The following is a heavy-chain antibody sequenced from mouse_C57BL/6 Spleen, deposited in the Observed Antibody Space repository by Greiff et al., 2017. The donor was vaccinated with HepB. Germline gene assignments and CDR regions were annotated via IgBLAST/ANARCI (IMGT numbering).Heavy chain of an antibody. D-gene: IGHD1-1*01. CDR1: GYTFTSYW. J-gene: IGHJ4*01. CDR2: IYPGSGST. Sequence: QVQLQQPGAELVKPGASVKMSCKASGYTFTSYWITWVKQRPGQGLEWIGDIYPGSGSTNYNEKFKSKATLTVDTSSSTAYMQLSSLTSEDSAVYYCARRGSDLYYAMDYWGQGTSVTVSS. CDR3: ARRGSDLYYAMDY. V-gene: IGHV1-55*01.